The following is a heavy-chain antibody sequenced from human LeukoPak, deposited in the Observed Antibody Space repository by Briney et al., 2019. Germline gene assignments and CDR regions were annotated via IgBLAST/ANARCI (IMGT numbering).Heavy chain of an antibody. V-gene: IGHV3-7*04. CDR2: IKQDGSEK. D-gene: IGHD5-18*01. J-gene: IGHJ4*02. CDR3: ARGSYGYED. CDR1: GFTFSSYW. Sequence: GGSLGLSCAASGFTFSSYWVSWVRQAPGKGLEWVANIKQDGSEKYYVDSVKGRFTISRDNAKNSLYLQMNSLRAEDTAVYYCARGSYGYEDWGQGTLVTVSS.